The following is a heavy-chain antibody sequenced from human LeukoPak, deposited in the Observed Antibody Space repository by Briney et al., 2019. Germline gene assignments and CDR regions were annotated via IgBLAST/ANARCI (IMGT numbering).Heavy chain of an antibody. Sequence: SETLSLTCTVSGGSISSGGYYWSWIRQHPGKGLEWIGYIYYSGSTYYNPSLKSRVTISVDTSKNQFSLKLSSVTAADTAVYYCARGTYYYDSSGYYPDYWGQRTLVTVSS. J-gene: IGHJ4*02. CDR3: ARGTYYYDSSGYYPDY. CDR1: GGSISSGGYY. V-gene: IGHV4-31*03. CDR2: IYYSGST. D-gene: IGHD3-22*01.